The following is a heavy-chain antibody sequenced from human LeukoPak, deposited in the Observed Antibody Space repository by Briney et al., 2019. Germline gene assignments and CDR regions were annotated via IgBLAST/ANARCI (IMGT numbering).Heavy chain of an antibody. CDR2: IIPILGIA. Sequence: GSSVKVSCKASGGTFSSYAISWVRQAPGQGLEWMGRIIPILGIANYAQKFQGRVTITADKSTSTAYMELSSLRSEDTAVYYCATFIGAAKAYSYGSDYWGQGTLVTVSS. D-gene: IGHD5-18*01. J-gene: IGHJ4*02. CDR3: ATFIGAAKAYSYGSDY. V-gene: IGHV1-69*04. CDR1: GGTFSSYA.